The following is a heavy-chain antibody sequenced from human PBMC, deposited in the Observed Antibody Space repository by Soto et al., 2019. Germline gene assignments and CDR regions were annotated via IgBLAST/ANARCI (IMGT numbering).Heavy chain of an antibody. CDR1: GGTFSSYT. Sequence: QVQLVQSGAEVKKPGSSVKVSCKASGGTFSSYTISWVRQAPGQGLEWMGRIIPILGIANYAQKFQGRVTITADKSTSTAYMELSSLRSEDTAVYYCARDYPYYDYMDVWGKGTTVTVSS. V-gene: IGHV1-69*08. CDR3: ARDYPYYDYMDV. CDR2: IIPILGIA. J-gene: IGHJ6*03.